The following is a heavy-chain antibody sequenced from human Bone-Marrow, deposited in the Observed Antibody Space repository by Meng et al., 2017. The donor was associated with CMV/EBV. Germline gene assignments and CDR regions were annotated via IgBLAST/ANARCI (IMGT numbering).Heavy chain of an antibody. CDR1: GFTFDDYG. CDR3: ARAEAAARHWFDP. J-gene: IGHJ5*02. CDR2: ISSSSSYI. D-gene: IGHD6-6*01. Sequence: GGSLRLSCAASGFTFDDYGMSWVRQAPGKGLEWVSSISSSSSYIYYADSVKGRFTISRDNAKNSLYLQMNSLRAEDTAVYYCARAEAAARHWFDPWGPGTLVTVSS. V-gene: IGHV3-21*01.